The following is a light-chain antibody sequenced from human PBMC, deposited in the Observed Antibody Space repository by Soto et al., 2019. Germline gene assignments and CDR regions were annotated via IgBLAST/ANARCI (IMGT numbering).Light chain of an antibody. CDR3: QQYNSYRA. V-gene: IGKV1-5*03. Sequence: DIIITHFPTTLSTSGRDRRTITRRASQSIDTWLAWHQQKPGQAPKLLISKASSLESGVPSRFSGSGSGTEFTLTISSLQPDDSATYYCQQYNSYRAFGQGTKVDIK. CDR1: QSIDTW. J-gene: IGKJ1*01. CDR2: KAS.